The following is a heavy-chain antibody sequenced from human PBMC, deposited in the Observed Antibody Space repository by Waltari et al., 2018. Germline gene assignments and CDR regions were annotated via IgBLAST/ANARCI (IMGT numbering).Heavy chain of an antibody. CDR3: TRDRNIAARHYYYYYGMDV. D-gene: IGHD6-6*01. CDR1: GFTFGDYA. Sequence: EVQLVESGGGLVQPGRSLRLSCTASGFTFGDYAMSWFRQAPGKGLAWVGFIRSKAYGGTTEYAASVKGRFTISRDDSKSIAYLQMNSLKTEDTAVYYCTRDRNIAARHYYYYYGMDVWGQGTTVTVSS. J-gene: IGHJ6*02. CDR2: IRSKAYGGTT. V-gene: IGHV3-49*03.